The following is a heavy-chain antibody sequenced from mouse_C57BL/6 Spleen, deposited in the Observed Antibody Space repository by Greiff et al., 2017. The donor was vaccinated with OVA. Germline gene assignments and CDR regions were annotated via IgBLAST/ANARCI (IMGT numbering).Heavy chain of an antibody. Sequence: QVQLQQPGAELVMPGASVKLSCKASGYTFTSYWMHWVKQRPGQGLEWIGEIDPSDSYTNYNQKFKGKSTLTVDKSSSTAYMQLSSRTSEDSAVYCCAKWGWDDYWGQGTTLTVSS. CDR1: GYTFTSYW. D-gene: IGHD4-1*01. V-gene: IGHV1-69*01. CDR2: IDPSDSYT. J-gene: IGHJ2*01. CDR3: AKWGWDDY.